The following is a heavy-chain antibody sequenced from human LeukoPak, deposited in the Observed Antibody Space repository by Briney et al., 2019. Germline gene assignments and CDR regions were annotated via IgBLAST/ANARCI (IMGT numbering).Heavy chain of an antibody. V-gene: IGHV4-30-2*01. CDR3: ARAEIWSGYYVFFDY. D-gene: IGHD3-3*01. CDR2: IYHSGST. CDR1: GGSISSGGYY. Sequence: ASETLSLTCTVSGGSISSGGYYWSWIRQPPGKGLEWIGYIYHSGSTYYNPSLKGRVTISVDRSKNQFSLKLSSVTAADTAVYYCARAEIWSGYYVFFDYWGQGTLVTVSS. J-gene: IGHJ4*02.